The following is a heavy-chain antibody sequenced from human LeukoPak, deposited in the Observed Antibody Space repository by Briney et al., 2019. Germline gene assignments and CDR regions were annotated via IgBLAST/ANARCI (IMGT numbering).Heavy chain of an antibody. J-gene: IGHJ4*02. D-gene: IGHD1-26*01. CDR3: ASPVYSGRHSSRLLDY. V-gene: IGHV4-39*01. CDR2: IYYSGTT. CDR1: GGSISSSRYY. Sequence: SETLSLTCTVSGGSISSSRYYWGWIRQPPGKGLEWDGSIYYSGTTYYNPSLKSRFTLSVDTSKNQFSLKLSSVTAADTAVYYCASPVYSGRHSSRLLDYWGQGTLVTVSS.